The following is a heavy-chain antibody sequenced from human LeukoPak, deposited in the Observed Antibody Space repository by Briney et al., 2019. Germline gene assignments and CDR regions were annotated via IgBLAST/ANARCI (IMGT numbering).Heavy chain of an antibody. D-gene: IGHD4-23*01. CDR2: IYYSGST. CDR1: GGFISSYY. J-gene: IGHJ4*02. V-gene: IGHV4-59*01. CDR3: ARVSMTTVVTLDY. Sequence: SSETLSLTCTVSGGFISSYYWSWIRQPPGKGLEWIGYIYYSGSTNYNPSLKSRVTISVDTSKNQFSLKLSSVTAADTAVYYCARVSMTTVVTLDYWGQGTLVTVSS.